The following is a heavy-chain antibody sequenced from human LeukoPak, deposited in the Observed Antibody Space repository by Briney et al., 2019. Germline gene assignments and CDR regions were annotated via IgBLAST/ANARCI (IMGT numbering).Heavy chain of an antibody. CDR2: IRSKANNYAT. J-gene: IGHJ5*02. CDR1: GFTFSGSA. D-gene: IGHD3-10*01. Sequence: GGSLRLSCAASGFTFSGSAMHWVRQASGKGLEWVGRIRSKANNYATVYAASVKGRFTISRDNAKNSLYLQMNSLRAEDTAVYYCARDTYGSGSFDPWGQGTLVTVSS. V-gene: IGHV3-73*01. CDR3: ARDTYGSGSFDP.